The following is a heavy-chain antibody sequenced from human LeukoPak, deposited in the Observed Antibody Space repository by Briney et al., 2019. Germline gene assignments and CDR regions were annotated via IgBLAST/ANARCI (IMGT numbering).Heavy chain of an antibody. D-gene: IGHD4-17*01. V-gene: IGHV1-46*01. J-gene: IGHJ5*02. CDR3: VIDNTVRDEAWWFNP. CDR1: GCTCSSNY. Sequence: ASVKLSCKAVGCTCSSNYMHWVRQAPGQGPEWMGVMSTNGGSTTYAQKFHGRVTLTRDMSTSTDYLELSSLRSEETGVYYCVIDNTVRDEAWWFNPWGQGTLVTVSS. CDR2: MSTNGGST.